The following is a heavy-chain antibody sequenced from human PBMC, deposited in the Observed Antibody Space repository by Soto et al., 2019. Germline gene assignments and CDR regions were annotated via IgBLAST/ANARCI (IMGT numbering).Heavy chain of an antibody. V-gene: IGHV4-31*03. CDR3: ARDRGVTRIFDY. CDR1: GGSISSGGYY. Sequence: TSETLSLTCTVSGGSISSGGYYWSWIRQHPGKGLEWIGYIYYSGSTYYNPSLKSRVTISVDTSKNQFSLKLSSVTAADTAVYYCARDRGVTRIFDYWGQGTLVTVS. D-gene: IGHD4-17*01. CDR2: IYYSGST. J-gene: IGHJ4*02.